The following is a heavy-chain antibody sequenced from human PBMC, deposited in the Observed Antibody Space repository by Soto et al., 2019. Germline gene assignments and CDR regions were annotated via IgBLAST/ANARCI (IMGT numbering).Heavy chain of an antibody. D-gene: IGHD3-16*01. CDR3: AREDSIIITAVSDF. CDR1: GFTFNNYG. CDR2: VSKSDYT. Sequence: GWSLRLSCVVSGFTFNNYGINLVRQAPGKGLEWVSTVSKSDYTYYSDSVKGRFTISRDNAKNTVYLHMNTLRAEDTAVYYCAREDSIIITAVSDFWGQGTMVTVSS. J-gene: IGHJ4*02. V-gene: IGHV3-21*04.